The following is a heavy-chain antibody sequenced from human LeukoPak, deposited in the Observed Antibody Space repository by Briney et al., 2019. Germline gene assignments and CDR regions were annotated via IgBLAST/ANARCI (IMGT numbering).Heavy chain of an antibody. V-gene: IGHV3-30-3*01. CDR1: GFTFSSYA. Sequence: GGSLRLSCAASGFTFSSYAMHWVRQAPGKGLEWVAVISYDGSNKYYADSVKGRFTISRDNSKNTLYLQMNSLRAEDTAVYYCARDKMATNTLDYWGQGTLVTVSS. J-gene: IGHJ4*02. CDR2: ISYDGSNK. D-gene: IGHD5-24*01. CDR3: ARDKMATNTLDY.